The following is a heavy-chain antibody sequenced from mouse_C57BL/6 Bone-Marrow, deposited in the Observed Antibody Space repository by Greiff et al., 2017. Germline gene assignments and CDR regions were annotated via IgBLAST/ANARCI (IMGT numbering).Heavy chain of an antibody. J-gene: IGHJ4*01. D-gene: IGHD1-1*01. CDR2: ISSGGSYT. V-gene: IGHV5-6*02. CDR1: GFTFSSYG. Sequence: EVKLVESGGDLMKPGGSLKLSCAASGFTFSSYGMSWVRQTPDKRLEWVATISSGGSYTYYPDSVKGRFTISRDNAKNTLYLQMSSLKSEDTAMYYCASPSVVAHYYAMDYWGQGTSVTVSS. CDR3: ASPSVVAHYYAMDY.